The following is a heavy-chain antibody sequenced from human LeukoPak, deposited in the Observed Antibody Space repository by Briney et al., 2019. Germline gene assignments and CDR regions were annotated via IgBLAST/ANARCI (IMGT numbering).Heavy chain of an antibody. J-gene: IGHJ4*02. D-gene: IGHD3-22*01. CDR1: GYTFTGYY. CDR3: ARDEYYYDSSGYYHLNFDY. CDR2: INPNSGGT. V-gene: IGHV1-2*06. Sequence: ASVKVSCKASGYTFTGYYMHWVRQAPGQGLEWMGRINPNSGGTNYAQKFQGRVTMTRDTSISTAYVELSRLRSDDTAVYYCARDEYYYDSSGYYHLNFDYWGQGTLVTVSS.